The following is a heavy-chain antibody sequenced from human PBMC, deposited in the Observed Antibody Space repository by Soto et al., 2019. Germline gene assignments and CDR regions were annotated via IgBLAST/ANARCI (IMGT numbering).Heavy chain of an antibody. D-gene: IGHD3-16*02. J-gene: IGHJ6*03. CDR1: GFSFCDYA. CDR2: IRSKAYGGTT. V-gene: IGHV3-49*03. Sequence: GGSLRLSCTASGFSFCDYAMSWFRQAPGKGLEWVGFIRSKAYGGTTEYAASVKGRFTISRDDSKSIAYLQMNSLKTEDTAVYYCTRDPPQYDYIWGSYRPDYYYYYMDVWGKGTTVTVSS. CDR3: TRDPPQYDYIWGSYRPDYYYYYMDV.